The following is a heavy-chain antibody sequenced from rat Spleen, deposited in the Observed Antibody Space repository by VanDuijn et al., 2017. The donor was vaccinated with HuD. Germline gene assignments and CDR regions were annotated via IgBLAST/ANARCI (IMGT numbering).Heavy chain of an antibody. J-gene: IGHJ2*01. CDR1: GFSLTSYG. CDR2: IWGDGST. V-gene: IGHV2-77*01. Sequence: QVQMKETGPGLVQTTQTLSVTCTVSGFSLTSYGVHWVRQAPGKGLEWMGIIWGDGSTNYNSALKSRLSISRDTSKSQVFLTMNSLQTCDTAVYYCAEIGGLTPFDYWGQGVMVTVSS. CDR3: AEIGGLTPFDY. D-gene: IGHD1-3*01.